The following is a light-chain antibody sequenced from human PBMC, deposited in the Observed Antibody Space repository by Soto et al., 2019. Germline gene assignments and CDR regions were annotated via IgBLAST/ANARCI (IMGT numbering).Light chain of an antibody. Sequence: EMQLTKNPSTLSASIGDGVSSTCRASQSISKWLAWHQQKTGKAPKLLIYDASTLQSGVPPRFSCSRSGTEFTLTIRSLQPDNISTYSCQQYSSYSACAFVEGTKV. CDR3: QQYSSYSACA. J-gene: IGKJ1*01. V-gene: IGKV1-5*01. CDR2: DAS. CDR1: QSISKW.